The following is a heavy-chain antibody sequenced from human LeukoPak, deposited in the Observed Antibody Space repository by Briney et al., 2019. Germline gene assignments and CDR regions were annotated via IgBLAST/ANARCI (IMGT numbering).Heavy chain of an antibody. V-gene: IGHV3-30*18. J-gene: IGHJ6*02. Sequence: QGGRSLRLSCAASGFTFSSYGMHWVRQAPGKGLEWVAVISYDGSNKYYADCVKGRFIISRDNSKNTLYLQMHSLRAEDTAVYYGAKVFPRPRSNYYYGMDVWGQGTTVTVSS. CDR2: ISYDGSNK. CDR3: AKVFPRPRSNYYYGMDV. D-gene: IGHD2-21*01. CDR1: GFTFSSYG.